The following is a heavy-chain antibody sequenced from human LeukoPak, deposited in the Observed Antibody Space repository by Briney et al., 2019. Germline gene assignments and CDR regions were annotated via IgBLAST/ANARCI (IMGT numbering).Heavy chain of an antibody. V-gene: IGHV1-69-2*01. CDR1: GYTFTDYY. Sequence: ASVKISCKVSGYTFTDYYMHWVQQAPGKGLEWMGLVDPEDGETIYAEKFQGSVTITADTSTDTAYMELSSLRSEDTAVYYCATSGSFWDIVVVVAATHTHAFDIWGQGTMVTVSS. D-gene: IGHD2-15*01. CDR2: VDPEDGET. J-gene: IGHJ3*02. CDR3: ATSGSFWDIVVVVAATHTHAFDI.